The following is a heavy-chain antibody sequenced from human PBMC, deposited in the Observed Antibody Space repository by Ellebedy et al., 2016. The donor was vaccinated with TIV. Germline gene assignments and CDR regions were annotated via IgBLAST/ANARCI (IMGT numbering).Heavy chain of an antibody. CDR2: INPIGGST. V-gene: IGHV1-46*01. J-gene: IGHJ4*02. CDR3: VRDLSTADYRDY. D-gene: IGHD4-11*01. CDR1: GYTFTSYD. Sequence: ASVKVSCKASGYTFTSYDLHWVRQAPGQGLRWMGVINPIGGSTTYAQKFQGRVAMTRDTSTSTVYMELSSLRSEDTAVYYCVRDLSTADYRDYWGQGTLVTVSS.